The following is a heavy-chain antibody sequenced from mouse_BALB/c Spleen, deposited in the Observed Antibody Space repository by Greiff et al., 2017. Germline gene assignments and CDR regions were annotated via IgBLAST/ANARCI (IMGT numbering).Heavy chain of an antibody. D-gene: IGHD2-2*01. J-gene: IGHJ3*01. CDR3: ARGGYEGAWFAY. V-gene: IGHV5-9-4*01. CDR1: GFTFSSYA. CDR2: ISSGGSYT. Sequence: DVHLVESGGGLVKPGGSLKLSCAASGFTFSSYAMSWVRQSPEKRLEWVAEISSGGSYTYYPDTVTGRFTISRDNAKNTLYLEMSSLRSEDTAMYYCARGGYEGAWFAYWGQGTLVTVSA.